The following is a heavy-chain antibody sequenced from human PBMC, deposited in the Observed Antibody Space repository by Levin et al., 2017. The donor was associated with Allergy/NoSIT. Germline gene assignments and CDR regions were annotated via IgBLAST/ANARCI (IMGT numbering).Heavy chain of an antibody. D-gene: IGHD6-13*01. CDR1: GFTFSSYA. CDR3: AKPWGSGWFYSDH. J-gene: IGHJ4*02. CDR2: ISRSGDST. Sequence: GESLKISCVASGFTFSSYAMSWVRQVPGKGLDWVSTISRSGDSTYYADSVRGRFTISGDNSKNTLYLQMNSLSAEDTSLYSCAKPWGSGWFYSDHWGQGTLVTVSS. V-gene: IGHV3-23*01.